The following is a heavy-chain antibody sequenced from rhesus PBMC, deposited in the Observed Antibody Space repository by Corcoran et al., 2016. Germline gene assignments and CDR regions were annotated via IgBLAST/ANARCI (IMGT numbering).Heavy chain of an antibody. CDR1: GGSVSSSNW. Sequence: QVQLQESGPGLVKPSETLSLTCAVSGGSVSSSNWWSWIRQPPGKGLEWIGYISGSSGSTYYNPSLKRRVTISTDTSKNQFSLRLSSVTAADTAVYYCARRYSGSYSFDYWGQGVLVTVSS. CDR3: ARRYSGSYSFDY. CDR2: ISGSSGST. V-gene: IGHV4-65*01. J-gene: IGHJ4*01. D-gene: IGHD1-44*02.